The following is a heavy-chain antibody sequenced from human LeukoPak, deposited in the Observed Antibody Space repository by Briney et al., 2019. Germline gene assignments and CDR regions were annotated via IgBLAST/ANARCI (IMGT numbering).Heavy chain of an antibody. J-gene: IGHJ4*02. CDR2: ISAYNGNT. V-gene: IGHV1-18*01. CDR3: ARSQYYYGSGPIDY. Sequence: GASVKVSCKASGYTFTRYGISWVRQAPGQGLEWMGWISAYNGNTNYAQKLQGRVTMTTDTSTSTAYMELRSLRSDDTAVYYCARSQYYYGSGPIDYWGQGTLVTVSS. D-gene: IGHD3-10*01. CDR1: GYTFTRYG.